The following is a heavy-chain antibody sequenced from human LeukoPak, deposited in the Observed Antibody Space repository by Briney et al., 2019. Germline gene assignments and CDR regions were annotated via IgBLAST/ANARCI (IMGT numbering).Heavy chain of an antibody. CDR1: GGSFSGYY. D-gene: IGHD1-1*01. V-gene: IGHV4-34*01. CDR2: INHSGST. Sequence: SETLSLTCAVYGGSFSGYYWNWIRQPPGKGLEWIGEINHSGSTNYNPSLRSRVSISVDSSKNQFSLSLRSVTAADTAVYYCARQLETAEVWGQGTLVTVSS. J-gene: IGHJ4*02. CDR3: ARQLETAEV.